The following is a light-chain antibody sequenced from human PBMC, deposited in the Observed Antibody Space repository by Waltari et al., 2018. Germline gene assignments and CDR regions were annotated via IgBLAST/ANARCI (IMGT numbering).Light chain of an antibody. Sequence: QSALTQPASVSGSPGQSITISCTGASTDVGDYNYVSWYQQIPGKAPKVIIYDVTKRPPGVSNRFSGSKSGNSASLSISGLQAEDEAHYYCCSYAGRSTWVFGGGTKVTVL. V-gene: IGLV2-14*03. CDR3: CSYAGRSTWV. CDR1: STDVGDYNY. CDR2: DVT. J-gene: IGLJ3*02.